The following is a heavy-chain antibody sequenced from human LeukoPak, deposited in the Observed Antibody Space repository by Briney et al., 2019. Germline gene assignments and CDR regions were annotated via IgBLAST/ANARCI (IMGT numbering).Heavy chain of an antibody. CDR2: ISWNSGSI. CDR1: GFTFDDYA. Sequence: PGRSLRLSCAASGFTFDDYAMHWVRHAPGKGLEWVSGISWNSGSIGYAGSVKGRFTISRDNAKNSLFLQMNSLRVEDMAFYYCVKGGHSSGWYTDFDYWGQGTLVTVSS. D-gene: IGHD6-19*01. V-gene: IGHV3-9*03. CDR3: VKGGHSSGWYTDFDY. J-gene: IGHJ4*02.